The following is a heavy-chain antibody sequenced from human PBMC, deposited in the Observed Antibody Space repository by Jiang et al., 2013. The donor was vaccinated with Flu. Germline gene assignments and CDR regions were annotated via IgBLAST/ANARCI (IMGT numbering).Heavy chain of an antibody. V-gene: IGHV5-51*03. Sequence: KKPGESLKISCKGSGYSFYQLLDRLGAPDARERPGVDGIIYPGDSDTRYSPSFQGQVTISADKSISTAYLQWSSLKASDTATYYCVRLNTSSGFDYWGQGTLVTVSS. CDR1: GYSFYQLL. CDR3: VRLNTSSGFDY. CDR2: IYPGDSDT. J-gene: IGHJ4*02. D-gene: IGHD6-13*01.